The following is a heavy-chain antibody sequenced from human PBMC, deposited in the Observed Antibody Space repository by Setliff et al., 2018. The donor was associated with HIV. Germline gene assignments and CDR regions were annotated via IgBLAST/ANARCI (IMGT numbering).Heavy chain of an antibody. Sequence: EASVKVSCKASGYPFTSYGISWVRQAPGQGLEWMGWISPYNGNTEYERKVQGRVAMTTDTSTSTAYMELRSLRSDDTAVYFCAREYRATLNFRVAFDIWGQGTMVTVSS. D-gene: IGHD3-10*01. J-gene: IGHJ3*02. CDR2: ISPYNGNT. V-gene: IGHV1-18*01. CDR1: GYPFTSYG. CDR3: AREYRATLNFRVAFDI.